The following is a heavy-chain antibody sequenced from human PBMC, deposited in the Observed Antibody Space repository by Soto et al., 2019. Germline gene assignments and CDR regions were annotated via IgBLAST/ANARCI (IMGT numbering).Heavy chain of an antibody. J-gene: IGHJ5*02. V-gene: IGHV3-48*02. Sequence: LRLSCAASGFTFSTYSMNWVRQAPGKGLEWISYITSSSTTIFYADSVKGRFTISRDNAKNSLYLQMNSLRDEDTSVYYCARDNGIAGSFDPWGQGTLVTVSS. CDR1: GFTFSTYS. CDR2: ITSSSTTI. CDR3: ARDNGIAGSFDP. D-gene: IGHD6-13*01.